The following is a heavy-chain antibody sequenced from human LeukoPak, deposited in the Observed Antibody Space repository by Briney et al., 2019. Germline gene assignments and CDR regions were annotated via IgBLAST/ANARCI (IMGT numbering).Heavy chain of an antibody. CDR1: GFTFSSYE. CDR3: ASGNSEYDILTGYDY. CDR2: ISSSGSTI. V-gene: IGHV3-48*03. Sequence: PGGSLRLSCAASGFTFSSYEMSWVRQAPGKGLEWVSYISSSGSTIYYADSVKGRFTISRDNAKNSLYLQMNSLRAEDTAVYYCASGNSEYDILTGYDYWGQETLVTVSS. D-gene: IGHD3-9*01. J-gene: IGHJ4*02.